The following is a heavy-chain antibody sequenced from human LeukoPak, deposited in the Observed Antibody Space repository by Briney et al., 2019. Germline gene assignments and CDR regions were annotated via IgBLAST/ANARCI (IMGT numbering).Heavy chain of an antibody. CDR2: ISHSGST. CDR3: ARIQQQLDTYYFDY. J-gene: IGHJ4*02. D-gene: IGHD6-13*01. CDR1: GGSFGGYY. V-gene: IGHV4-34*01. Sequence: SETLSLTCAVYGGSFGGYYWSWIRQPPGKGLEWIGEISHSGSTNYNPSLKSRVTISVDTSKNQFSLKLSSVTAADTAVYYCARIQQQLDTYYFDYWGQGTLVTVSS.